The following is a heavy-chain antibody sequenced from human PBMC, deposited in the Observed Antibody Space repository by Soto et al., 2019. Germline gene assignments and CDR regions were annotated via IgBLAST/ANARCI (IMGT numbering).Heavy chain of an antibody. D-gene: IGHD3-3*01. CDR1: GFTFRDYA. V-gene: IGHV3-23*01. Sequence: EVQVLQSGGGLGQPGGSLRLSCAAGGFTFRDYAMSWVRQAPGKGLEWVSTLSGSLNSAFYAESGKGRFTISRGSSDNILYLQMNILGEEDTAVYYCARDAGFPDFGVTKHGFDIWGQGTLVTVSS. CDR2: LSGSLNSA. J-gene: IGHJ3*02. CDR3: ARDAGFPDFGVTKHGFDI.